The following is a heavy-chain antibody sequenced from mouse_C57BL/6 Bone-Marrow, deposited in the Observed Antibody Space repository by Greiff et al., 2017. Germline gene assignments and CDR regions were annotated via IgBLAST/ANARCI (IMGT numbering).Heavy chain of an antibody. D-gene: IGHD1-1*01. CDR3: ARDYGSSYWYFDV. CDR2: IYPRDGST. Sequence: VQLQQSGPELVKPGASVKLSCKASGYTFTSYDINWVKQRPGQGLEWIGWIYPRDGSTKYNEKFKGKATVTVDQSSSTAYMELHSLTSEDSAVYFCARDYGSSYWYFDVWGTGTTVTVSS. CDR1: GYTFTSYD. V-gene: IGHV1-85*01. J-gene: IGHJ1*03.